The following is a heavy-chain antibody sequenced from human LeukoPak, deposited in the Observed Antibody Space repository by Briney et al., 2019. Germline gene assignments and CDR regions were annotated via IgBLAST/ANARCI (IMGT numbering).Heavy chain of an antibody. V-gene: IGHV3-30*02. J-gene: IGHJ4*02. CDR1: GFTLNTYG. D-gene: IGHD2-2*03. CDR2: IRFDGSNK. Sequence: GGSLRLSCAASGFTLNTYGMHWVRQAPSKGLEWVAFIRFDGSNKYYADSVKGRFTISRDNSKNTLYLQMKSLRPEDTAVYYCARGGGYCSSASCSGNWGQGTLVTVSS. CDR3: ARGGGYCSSASCSGN.